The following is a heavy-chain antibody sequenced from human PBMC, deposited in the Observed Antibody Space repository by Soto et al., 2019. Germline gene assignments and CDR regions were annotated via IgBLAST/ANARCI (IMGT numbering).Heavy chain of an antibody. Sequence: GSLRLSCAASGFTFSSYSMNWVRQAPGKGLEWVSSISSSSSYIYYADSVKGRFTISRDSAKNSLYLQMNSLRAEDTAVYYCARDLDGCSGGSCYGGYYYYGLDVWGQGTTVTVSS. V-gene: IGHV3-21*01. CDR2: ISSSSSYI. J-gene: IGHJ6*02. D-gene: IGHD2-15*01. CDR3: ARDLDGCSGGSCYGGYYYYGLDV. CDR1: GFTFSSYS.